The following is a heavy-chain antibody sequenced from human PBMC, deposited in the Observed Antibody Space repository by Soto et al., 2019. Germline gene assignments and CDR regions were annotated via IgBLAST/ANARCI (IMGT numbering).Heavy chain of an antibody. D-gene: IGHD3-16*01. CDR1: GFTFSSYA. CDR2: ISGSGGST. Sequence: GGSLRLSCAASGFTFSSYAMSWVRQAPGKGLEWVSAISGSGGSTYYADSVKGRFTISRDNSKNTLYLQMNSLRAEDTAVYYCAKAEISTFGGVISPYDYWGQGTPVTVS. CDR3: AKAEISTFGGVISPYDY. V-gene: IGHV3-23*01. J-gene: IGHJ4*02.